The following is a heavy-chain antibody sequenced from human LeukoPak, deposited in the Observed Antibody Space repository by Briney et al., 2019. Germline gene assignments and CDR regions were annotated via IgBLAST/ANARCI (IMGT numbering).Heavy chain of an antibody. CDR2: IFYSGST. CDR3: ARLRWPLDYFDY. Sequence: KPSETLSLTCTVSSGSISTSNYYWGWVRQPPGKALEWIGNIFYSGSTYYSPSLKSRVTISLDTSRNQFSLKLSSVTAADTAVYYCARLRWPLDYFDYWGQGTLVTVSS. V-gene: IGHV4-39*01. CDR1: SGSISTSNYY. J-gene: IGHJ4*02. D-gene: IGHD4-23*01.